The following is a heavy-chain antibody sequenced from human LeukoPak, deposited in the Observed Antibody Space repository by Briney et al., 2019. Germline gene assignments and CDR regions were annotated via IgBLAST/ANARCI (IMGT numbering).Heavy chain of an antibody. V-gene: IGHV3-48*03. J-gene: IGHJ4*02. D-gene: IGHD4/OR15-4a*01. Sequence: GGSLRLSCAASGFTFSSFEMNWVRQAPGKGLNWVSYISGSGSTKDYADSVKGRFTISRDNAKNSLYLQMNSLRDEDTAVYYCARDHDYAFDYWGQGTLVTVSS. CDR1: GFTFSSFE. CDR2: ISGSGSTK. CDR3: ARDHDYAFDY.